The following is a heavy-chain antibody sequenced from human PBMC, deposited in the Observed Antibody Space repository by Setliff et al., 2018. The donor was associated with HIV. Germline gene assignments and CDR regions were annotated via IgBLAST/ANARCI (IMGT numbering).Heavy chain of an antibody. CDR2: VDPENGET. CDR3: ARLKL. CDR1: GYSFTDYY. Sequence: ASVKVSCKVSGYSFTDYYMHWVQQAPGNGLEWMGLVDPENGETIYAEKFQGRVTITADKSTSTAYMELSSLRSEDTAVYYCARLKLWGQGTLVTVSS. J-gene: IGHJ4*02. V-gene: IGHV1-69-2*01. D-gene: IGHD3-16*01.